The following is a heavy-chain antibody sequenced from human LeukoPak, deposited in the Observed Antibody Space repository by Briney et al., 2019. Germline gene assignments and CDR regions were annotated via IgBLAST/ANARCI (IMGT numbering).Heavy chain of an antibody. Sequence: ASVKVSCKASGYTFTSYGISWVRQAPGQGLEWMGWISAYNGNTSYAQKLQGRVTMTTDTSTSTAYMELRSLRSDDTAVYYCASGNSSGWYVGYYFDYWGQGTLVTVSS. CDR1: GYTFTSYG. CDR3: ASGNSSGWYVGYYFDY. J-gene: IGHJ4*02. V-gene: IGHV1-18*01. D-gene: IGHD6-19*01. CDR2: ISAYNGNT.